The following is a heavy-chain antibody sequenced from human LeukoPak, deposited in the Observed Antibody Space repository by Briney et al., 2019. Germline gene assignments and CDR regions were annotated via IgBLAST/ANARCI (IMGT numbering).Heavy chain of an antibody. Sequence: GESLKISCKGSGYIFTNYWIGWVRQMPGKGLEWMGIIFPGDSDTRYSPSFQGQVTISADKSISTAYLQWSCLKASDTAMYYCARRHYYDSSGFDYWGQGTLVTVSS. CDR3: ARRHYYDSSGFDY. V-gene: IGHV5-51*01. CDR2: IFPGDSDT. J-gene: IGHJ4*02. CDR1: GYIFTNYW. D-gene: IGHD3-22*01.